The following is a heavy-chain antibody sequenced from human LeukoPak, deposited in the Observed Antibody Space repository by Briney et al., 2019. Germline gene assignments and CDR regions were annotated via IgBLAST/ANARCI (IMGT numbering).Heavy chain of an antibody. J-gene: IGHJ4*02. CDR1: GFTVSSNY. D-gene: IGHD3-10*01. Sequence: GGSLRLSCAASGFTVSSNYMSWVRQAPGKGLEWVSVIYSGGSTYYADSVKGRFTISRDNSKNTLYLQMNSLRAEDTAVYYCARDAGPYYYGSGSFQTFDYWGQGTLVTVSS. CDR3: ARDAGPYYYGSGSFQTFDY. V-gene: IGHV3-53*01. CDR2: IYSGGST.